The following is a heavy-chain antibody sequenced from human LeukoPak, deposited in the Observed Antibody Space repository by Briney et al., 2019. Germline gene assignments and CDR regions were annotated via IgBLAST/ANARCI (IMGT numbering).Heavy chain of an antibody. D-gene: IGHD6-19*01. Sequence: SETLSLTCDVSGGSVTSTNWWTWIRQPPGKGLEWIGYTSYSGNTNYNPSLKSRVTISVDMSKNRFSLKLSSVTAADTAVYYCARAGSGWSFDYWGQGTLVTVSS. CDR1: GGSVTSTN. CDR3: ARAGSGWSFDY. V-gene: IGHV4-59*02. CDR2: TSYSGNT. J-gene: IGHJ4*02.